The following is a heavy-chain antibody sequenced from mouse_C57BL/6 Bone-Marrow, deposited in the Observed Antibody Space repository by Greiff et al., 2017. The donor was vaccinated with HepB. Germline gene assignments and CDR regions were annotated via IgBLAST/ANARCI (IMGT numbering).Heavy chain of an antibody. Sequence: QVQLKQSGAELVKPGASVKMSCKASGYTFTSYWITWVKQRPGQGLEWIGDIYPGSGSTNYNEKFKSKATLTVDTSSSTAYMQLSSLTSEDSAVYYCARRGNSNYVAYWGQGTLVTVSA. CDR3: ARRGNSNYVAY. D-gene: IGHD2-5*01. CDR2: IYPGSGST. V-gene: IGHV1-55*01. J-gene: IGHJ3*01. CDR1: GYTFTSYW.